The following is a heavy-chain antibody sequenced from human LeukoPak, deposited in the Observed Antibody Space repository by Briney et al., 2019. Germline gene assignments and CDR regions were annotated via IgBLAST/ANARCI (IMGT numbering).Heavy chain of an antibody. D-gene: IGHD3-22*01. CDR1: GYTFSNYG. J-gene: IGHJ3*02. V-gene: IGHV1-18*01. CDR3: ARMMTPRQYYDRSGYYYGAFDI. Sequence: ASVKVSCKASGYTFSNYGISWVRQAPGQGLEWMGWISGYNGYTKNAQKFQGRVTMTTDTSTTTAYMGVRSLRSDDTAVYYCARMMTPRQYYDRSGYYYGAFDIWGQGTMVTVSS. CDR2: ISGYNGYT.